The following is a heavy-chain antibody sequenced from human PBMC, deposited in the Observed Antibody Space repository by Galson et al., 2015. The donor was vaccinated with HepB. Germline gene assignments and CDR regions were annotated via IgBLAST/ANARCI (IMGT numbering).Heavy chain of an antibody. CDR3: ARELQGHPGLAAAGQY. CDR1: GYTFTTYA. Sequence: SVKVSCKASGYTFTTYAMNWVRQAPGQGLEWMGWINTNTGNPTFAQGFTGRFVFSLDTPVSTAYLQISSLKAEDTAVYYCARELQGHPGLAAAGQYWGQGTLVTVSS. D-gene: IGHD6-13*01. J-gene: IGHJ4*02. V-gene: IGHV7-4-1*02. CDR2: INTNTGNP.